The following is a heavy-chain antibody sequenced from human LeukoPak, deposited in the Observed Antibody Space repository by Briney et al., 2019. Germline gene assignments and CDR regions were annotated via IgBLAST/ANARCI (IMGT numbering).Heavy chain of an antibody. J-gene: IGHJ4*02. CDR2: INPHSGGT. V-gene: IGHV1-2*02. D-gene: IGHD6-19*01. CDR1: GDTFTGYH. CDR3: ARLHTSGDNN. Sequence: ASVKVSCKASGDTFTGYHMHWVRQAPGQGLEWMGWINPHSGGTNYAQKFQGRVTMTMDTSSITAYMELSRLRSDDTAVYYCARLHTSGDNNWGQGTLVTVSS.